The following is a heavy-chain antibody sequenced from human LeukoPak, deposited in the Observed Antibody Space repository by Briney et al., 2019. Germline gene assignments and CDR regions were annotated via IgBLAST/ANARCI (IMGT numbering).Heavy chain of an antibody. CDR2: ISWNSGSI. J-gene: IGHJ4*02. CDR3: ARDLRVGAAPLLFCDY. CDR1: GFTFDDYA. V-gene: IGHV3-9*01. Sequence: GGSLRLSCAVSGFTFDDYAMHWVRQAPGKGLEWVSGISWNSGSIGYADSVRGRFTISRDNAKNSLYLQMNSLRAEDTALYYCARDLRVGAAPLLFCDYWGQGTLVTVSS. D-gene: IGHD6-6*01.